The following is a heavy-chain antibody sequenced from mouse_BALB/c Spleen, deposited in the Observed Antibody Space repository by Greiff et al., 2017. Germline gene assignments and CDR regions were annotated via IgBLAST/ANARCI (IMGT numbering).Heavy chain of an antibody. D-gene: IGHD1-1*01. CDR1: GFSLTDYG. V-gene: IGHV2-6-5*01. CDR3: AKHKGYYGSSYYAMDY. CDR2: IWGGGST. Sequence: QVQLQQSGPGLVAPSQSLSITCTVSGFSLTDYGVSWIRQPPGKGLEWLGVIWGGGSTYYNSALKSRLSISKDNSKSQVFLKMNSLQTDDTAMYYCAKHKGYYGSSYYAMDYWGQGTSVTVSS. J-gene: IGHJ4*01.